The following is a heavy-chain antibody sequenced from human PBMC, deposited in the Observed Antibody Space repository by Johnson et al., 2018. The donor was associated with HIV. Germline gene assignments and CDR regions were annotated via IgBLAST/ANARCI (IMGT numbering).Heavy chain of an antibody. CDR3: ARDPSPIVGGISRTVIHGRVQGLLGLRWAM. D-gene: IGHD1-26*01. Sequence: QVQLVESGGGVVQPGRSLRLSCAASGFTFSSYGMHWVRQAPGKGLEWVADISHDGSNKYYADSVKGRFTVSRDNARNSLYMQMNSLRAEDTAVYYCARDPSPIVGGISRTVIHGRVQGLLGLRWAMWG. CDR1: GFTFSSYG. J-gene: IGHJ1*01. V-gene: IGHV3-30*03. CDR2: ISHDGSNK.